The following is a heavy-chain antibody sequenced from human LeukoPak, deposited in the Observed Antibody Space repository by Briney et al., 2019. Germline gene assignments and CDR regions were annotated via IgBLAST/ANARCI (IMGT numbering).Heavy chain of an antibody. Sequence: SETLSLTCNVSGGSISSYYWSWIRQPPGKGLEWIGYISYSGSTNHNPSLKSRVTISVDTSKNRVSLKLSSVTAADTAVYYCGRGGLASAGTLDYWGQGTLVTVSS. V-gene: IGHV4-59*01. D-gene: IGHD6-13*01. CDR3: GRGGLASAGTLDY. J-gene: IGHJ4*02. CDR2: ISYSGST. CDR1: GGSISSYY.